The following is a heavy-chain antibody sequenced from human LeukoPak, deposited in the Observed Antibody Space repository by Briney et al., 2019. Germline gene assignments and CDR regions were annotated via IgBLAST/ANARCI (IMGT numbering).Heavy chain of an antibody. CDR3: VRGNRGPDY. Sequence: GSLRLSCAASGFTFSSYEMNWVRQAPGKGLEWVSYISSSGSTIYYADSVKGRFTISRDNAKNTLNLQMNSLRAEDTAVYYCVRGNRGPDYWGQGTLVTVSS. V-gene: IGHV3-48*03. D-gene: IGHD2/OR15-2a*01. CDR1: GFTFSSYE. J-gene: IGHJ4*02. CDR2: ISSSGSTI.